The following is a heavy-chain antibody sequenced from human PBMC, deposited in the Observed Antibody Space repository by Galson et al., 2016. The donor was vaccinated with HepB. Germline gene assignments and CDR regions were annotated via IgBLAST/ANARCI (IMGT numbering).Heavy chain of an antibody. CDR3: AKDRYDSSGARYDY. D-gene: IGHD3-22*01. J-gene: IGHJ4*02. V-gene: IGHV3-23*01. CDR2: NSESGGTT. CDR1: GFTFSNYA. Sequence: SLRLSCAASGFTFSNYAMSWVRQAPGKGLEWVSGNSESGGTTYDTDSLKGRFTISRDNSRNMLFLQMTSMRAEDTAVYYCAKDRYDSSGARYDYWGQGALVTVSS.